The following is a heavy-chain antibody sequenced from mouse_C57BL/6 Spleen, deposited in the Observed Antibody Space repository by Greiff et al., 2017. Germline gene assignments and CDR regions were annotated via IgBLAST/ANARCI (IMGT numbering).Heavy chain of an antibody. D-gene: IGHD3-2*02. J-gene: IGHJ3*01. CDR3: DREGAAQATLAD. Sequence: QVQLQQSGPELVKPGASVKISCKASGYAFSSSWMNWVKQRPGKGLEWIGRIYPGDGDTNYNGKFKGKATLTADKSSSTAYMQLSSLASEVSAGYFCDREGAAQATLADWGKGTLVTVSA. CDR2: IYPGDGDT. CDR1: GYAFSSSW. V-gene: IGHV1-82*01.